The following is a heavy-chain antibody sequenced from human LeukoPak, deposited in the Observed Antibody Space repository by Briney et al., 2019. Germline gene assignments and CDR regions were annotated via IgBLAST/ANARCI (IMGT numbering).Heavy chain of an antibody. D-gene: IGHD6-19*01. CDR3: ASGLAGFDN. Sequence: SETLSLTWTVSGGSISSYYGSWIRQPPGEGLEWIGYIYHSGSTKYNPSLKSRTTISIDTSKNQFSLTLTSVTAADTAMYYCASGLAGFDNWGQGMVVTVSS. V-gene: IGHV4-4*08. CDR1: GGSISSYY. CDR2: IYHSGST. J-gene: IGHJ4*02.